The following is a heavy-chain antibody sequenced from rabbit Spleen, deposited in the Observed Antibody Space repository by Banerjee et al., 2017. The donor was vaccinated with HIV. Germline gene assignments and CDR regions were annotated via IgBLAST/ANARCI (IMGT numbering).Heavy chain of an antibody. Sequence: QEQLVESGGGLVQPEGSLTLTCTASGFSFSSSDYMCWVRQAPGKGLQWIACINAVTGKAVYATWAKGRFTFSKTSSTTVTLQMTSLTAADTATYFCATYVDYDGDFNLWGPGTLVTV. CDR2: INAVTGKA. CDR3: ATYVDYDGDFNL. V-gene: IGHV1S45*01. J-gene: IGHJ4*01. D-gene: IGHD2-1*01. CDR1: GFSFSSSDY.